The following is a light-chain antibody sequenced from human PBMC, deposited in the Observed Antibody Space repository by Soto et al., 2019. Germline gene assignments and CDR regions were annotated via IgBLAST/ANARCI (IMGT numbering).Light chain of an antibody. V-gene: IGKV1-5*03. CDR2: KAS. CDR1: QSISNW. Sequence: DIQMTQSPSTLSASVGDRATITCRASQSISNWLAWYQQKPGKAPKLLIYKASSLERGVPSRFSGSGSGTDFTLTINSLQPEDFATYYCQQAASFPITFGQGTRLEIK. J-gene: IGKJ5*01. CDR3: QQAASFPIT.